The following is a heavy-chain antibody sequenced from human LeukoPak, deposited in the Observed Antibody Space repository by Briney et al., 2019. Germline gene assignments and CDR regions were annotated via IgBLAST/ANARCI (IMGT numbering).Heavy chain of an antibody. D-gene: IGHD2-8*01. Sequence: ASEKVPCKASGYTYKSYDIKWVRQATRQGLEWMGWMNPNSGNTGYAQKFQGRVTMTRNTSISTAYMELSSLRSEDTAVYYCARGDGVSSFDYWGQGTLVTVSA. CDR1: GYTYKSYD. J-gene: IGHJ4*02. CDR2: MNPNSGNT. CDR3: ARGDGVSSFDY. V-gene: IGHV1-8*01.